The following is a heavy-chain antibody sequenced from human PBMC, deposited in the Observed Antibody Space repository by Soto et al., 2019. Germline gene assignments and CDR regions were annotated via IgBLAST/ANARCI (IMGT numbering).Heavy chain of an antibody. V-gene: IGHV4-34*01. D-gene: IGHD3-10*01. Sequence: SETLSLTCAVYGGSFSGYYWSWIRQPPGKGLEWIGEINHSGSTNYNPSLKSRVTISVDTSKNQFSLKLSSVTAADTAVYYCARGPPPHGSASYYNKYYFDYWGQGTLDT. CDR1: GGSFSGYY. J-gene: IGHJ4*02. CDR2: INHSGST. CDR3: ARGPPPHGSASYYNKYYFDY.